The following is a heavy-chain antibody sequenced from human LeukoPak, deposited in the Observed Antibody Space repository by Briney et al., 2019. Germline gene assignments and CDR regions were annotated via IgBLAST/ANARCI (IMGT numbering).Heavy chain of an antibody. CDR1: GFTFSSYW. CDR2: INSEGSST. V-gene: IGHV3-74*01. CDR3: AREDYGDYSEYYFDY. D-gene: IGHD4-17*01. J-gene: IGHJ4*02. Sequence: QPGGSLRLSCAASGFTFSSYWMHWVRHAPGKGLVWVSRINSEGSSTSYADSVKGRFTISRDNAKNTLYLQMNSLRAEDTAVYYCAREDYGDYSEYYFDYWGQGTLVTVSS.